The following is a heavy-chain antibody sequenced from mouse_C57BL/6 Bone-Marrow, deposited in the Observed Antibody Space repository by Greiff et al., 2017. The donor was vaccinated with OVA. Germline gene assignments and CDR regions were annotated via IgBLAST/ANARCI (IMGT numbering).Heavy chain of an antibody. CDR2: ISYDGSN. CDR1: GYSITSGYY. J-gene: IGHJ3*01. CDR3: ARDLDFSWFAY. V-gene: IGHV3-6*01. Sequence: VQLKESGPGLVKPSQSLSLTCSVTGYSITSGYYWNWIRQFPGNKLEWMGYISYDGSNNYNPSLKNRISITRDTPKNQFFLKLNSVTTEDTATYYCARDLDFSWFAYWGQGTLVTVSA.